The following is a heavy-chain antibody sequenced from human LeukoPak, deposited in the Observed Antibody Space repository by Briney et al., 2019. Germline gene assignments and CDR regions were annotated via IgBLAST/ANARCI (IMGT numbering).Heavy chain of an antibody. Sequence: GGSLRLSCAASGFTVSSNYMSWVRQAPGKGLEWVSVIYSGGSTYYADSVKGRFTISRDNSKNTLYLQMNSLRAEDTAVYYCAREPKLTGDGDYWGQGTLVTVSS. CDR3: AREPKLTGDGDY. D-gene: IGHD7-27*01. CDR1: GFTVSSNY. CDR2: IYSGGST. V-gene: IGHV3-66*01. J-gene: IGHJ4*02.